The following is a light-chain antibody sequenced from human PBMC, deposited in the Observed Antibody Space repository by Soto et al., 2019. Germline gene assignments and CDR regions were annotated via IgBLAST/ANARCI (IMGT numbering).Light chain of an antibody. CDR2: AAS. CDR1: QGISSY. CDR3: LQLNSYPET. J-gene: IGKJ1*01. V-gene: IGKV1-9*01. Sequence: DIQLTQSPSFLSASVGDRVTITCRASQGISSYLAWYQQKPGKAPKLLIYAASTLQSGVPSRFSGSGSGTEFTLTLRSLQPEDFATYYCLQLNSYPETFGQGTKVEIK.